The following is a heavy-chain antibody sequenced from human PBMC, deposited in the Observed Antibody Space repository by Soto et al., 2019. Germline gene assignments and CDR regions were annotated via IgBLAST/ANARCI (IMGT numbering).Heavy chain of an antibody. Sequence: EAQLLESGGGLVQPGGSLVLSCAASGFTFSSYAMSWVRQAPGKGLEWVSSISGGGNDAFYAVSVKGRFSLSRDNSRNTLYLQMSSLIADDTAIYYSARSVFLASTDTEPFDYWGQGALVTVSS. CDR1: GFTFSSYA. J-gene: IGHJ4*02. CDR3: ARSVFLASTDTEPFDY. CDR2: ISGGGNDA. V-gene: IGHV3-23*01. D-gene: IGHD1-1*01.